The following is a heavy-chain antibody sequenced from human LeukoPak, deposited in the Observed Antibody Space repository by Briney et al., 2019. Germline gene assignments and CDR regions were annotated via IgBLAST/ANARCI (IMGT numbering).Heavy chain of an antibody. CDR3: ARVAAAGGLYYYYGMDV. CDR2: IYTSGST. Sequence: PSETLSLTCTVSGGSISSYYWSWIRQPAGKGLEWIGRIYTSGSTNYNPSLKSRVTMPVDTSKNQFSLKLSSVTAADTAVYYCARVAAAGGLYYYYGMDVWGQGTTVTVSS. V-gene: IGHV4-4*07. CDR1: GGSISSYY. J-gene: IGHJ6*02. D-gene: IGHD6-13*01.